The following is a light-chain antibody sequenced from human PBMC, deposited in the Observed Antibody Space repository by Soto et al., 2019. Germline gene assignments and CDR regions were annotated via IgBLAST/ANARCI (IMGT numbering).Light chain of an antibody. CDR2: DVS. J-gene: IGLJ2*01. CDR3: SSYTSSSTLGVV. CDR1: SSDVGGYNY. V-gene: IGLV2-14*01. Sequence: QSALTQPASVSGSPGQSITISCTGTSSDVGGYNYVSWYQQHPGKAPKLMIYDVSNRPSGVSNRFSGSKSGNTASLTISGFQAEDEADYYCSSYTSSSTLGVVFGGGTKLTVL.